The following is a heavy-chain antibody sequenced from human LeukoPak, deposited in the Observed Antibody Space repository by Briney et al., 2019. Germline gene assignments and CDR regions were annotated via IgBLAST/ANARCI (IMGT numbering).Heavy chain of an antibody. D-gene: IGHD3-22*01. CDR1: GFTLTSYA. CDR3: ARGSSGYSYYFDY. Sequence: GGSLRLSCAASGFTLTSYAMHWVRQAPGEGLEWVAVISYDGSIKYYADSVKGRFTISRDNSETTLYLQMNSLRAEDTAVYYCARGSSGYSYYFDYWGQGTLVSVSS. J-gene: IGHJ4*02. V-gene: IGHV3-30-3*01. CDR2: ISYDGSIK.